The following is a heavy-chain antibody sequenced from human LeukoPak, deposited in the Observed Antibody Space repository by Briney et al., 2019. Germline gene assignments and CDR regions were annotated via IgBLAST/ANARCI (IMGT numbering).Heavy chain of an antibody. Sequence: ASVKVSCTASGYTFTSYYMHWVRQAPGQGLEWMGIINPSGGSTSYAQKFQGRVTMTRDTSTSTVYMELSSLRSEDTAVYYCARVSGYSGSSSPFDYWGQGTLVTVSS. J-gene: IGHJ4*02. CDR3: ARVSGYSGSSSPFDY. CDR1: GYTFTSYY. V-gene: IGHV1-46*01. D-gene: IGHD1-26*01. CDR2: INPSGGST.